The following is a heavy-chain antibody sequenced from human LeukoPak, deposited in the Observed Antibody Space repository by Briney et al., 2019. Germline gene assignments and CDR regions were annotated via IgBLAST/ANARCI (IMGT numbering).Heavy chain of an antibody. CDR1: GFIFGDHA. CDR3: VRLEMVPMADAFDV. Sequence: PGGSLRLSCRPSGFIFGDHAMTWVRQAPGKGLECVGFIRSKGEGGTTEYAASVKGRFTISRDDSKSIAYGKMNSLKIEDTALYYCVRLEMVPMADAFDVWGQGTMVTVFS. J-gene: IGHJ3*01. CDR2: IRSKGEGGTT. V-gene: IGHV3-49*04. D-gene: IGHD5-24*01.